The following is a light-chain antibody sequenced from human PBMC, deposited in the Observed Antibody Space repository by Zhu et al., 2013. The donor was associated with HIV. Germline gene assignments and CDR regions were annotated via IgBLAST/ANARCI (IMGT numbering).Light chain of an antibody. CDR2: GAS. CDR3: QQYYSTPQT. Sequence: DIQMTQSPSSLSASVGDRVTITCRASQDISVYLAWFQQKPGKAPKHLIYGASTLQSGVPSRFSGSGFGTDFTLTISSLQPEDVATYYCQQYYSTPQTFGQGTKVEIK. V-gene: IGKV1-27*01. J-gene: IGKJ1*01. CDR1: QDISVY.